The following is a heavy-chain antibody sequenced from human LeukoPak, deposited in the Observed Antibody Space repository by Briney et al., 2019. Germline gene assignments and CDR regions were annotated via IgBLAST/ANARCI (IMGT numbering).Heavy chain of an antibody. V-gene: IGHV1-8*01. D-gene: IGHD6-19*01. CDR2: MNPNSGNT. J-gene: IGHJ6*02. Sequence: ASVKVSCKASGYTLTSYDINWVRQATGQGLEWMGWMNPNSGNTGYAQKFQGRVTMTRNTSISTAYMELSSLRSEDTAVYYCARTEPWLVPLYYYYGMDVWGQGTTVTVSS. CDR3: ARTEPWLVPLYYYYGMDV. CDR1: GYTLTSYD.